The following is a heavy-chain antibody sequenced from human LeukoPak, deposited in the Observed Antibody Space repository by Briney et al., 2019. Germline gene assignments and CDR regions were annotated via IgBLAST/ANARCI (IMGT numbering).Heavy chain of an antibody. J-gene: IGHJ3*02. CDR2: ISGRSDST. CDR1: GFTFSGYA. CDR3: AKVTRWGSAVTFDAFDI. Sequence: GGSLRLSCAASGFTFSGYAMSWVRQAPGKGLEWVSSISGRSDSTHYAVSVKGRFTISRDSSKNTLFLQMNSLRAEDTAVYYCAKVTRWGSAVTFDAFDIWGQGTMVTVSS. D-gene: IGHD2-21*01. V-gene: IGHV3-23*01.